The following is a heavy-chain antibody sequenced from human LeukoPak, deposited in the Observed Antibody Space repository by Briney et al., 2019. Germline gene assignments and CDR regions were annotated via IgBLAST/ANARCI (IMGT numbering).Heavy chain of an antibody. CDR1: GGSISSSY. CDR3: ARLAELGALDV. D-gene: IGHD3-16*01. V-gene: IGHV4-4*07. CDR2: IYTTGST. J-gene: IGHJ6*04. Sequence: PSETLSLTCTVSGGSISSSYWSWIRQPAGKGLEWIGRIYTTGSTNYNPSLKSRVTISVDTSKNQFSLKLSSVTAADTAVYYCARLAELGALDVWGKGTTVTVSS.